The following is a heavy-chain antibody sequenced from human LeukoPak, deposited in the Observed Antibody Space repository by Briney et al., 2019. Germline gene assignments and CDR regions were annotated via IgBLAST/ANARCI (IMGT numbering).Heavy chain of an antibody. CDR3: ARDNTAMVAYYYYYYMDV. J-gene: IGHJ6*03. D-gene: IGHD5-18*01. CDR1: GGSISSYY. V-gene: IGHV4-4*07. CDR2: IYTSGST. Sequence: PTETLSLTCTVSGGSISSYYWSWIRQPAGKGLEWIGRIYTSGSTNYNPSLKSRVTMSVDTSKNQFSLKLSSVTAADTAVYYCARDNTAMVAYYYYYYMDVWGKGTTVTISS.